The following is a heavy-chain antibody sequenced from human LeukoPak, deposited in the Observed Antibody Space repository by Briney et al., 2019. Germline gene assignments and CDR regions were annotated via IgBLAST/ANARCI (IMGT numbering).Heavy chain of an antibody. CDR3: AKDFVGYSYGAFDC. Sequence: PGGSLRLSCAASGFTFSSYAMSWVRQAPGKGLEWVSAISGSGGTTYYADSVKGRFTVSRDNSKNTLYLQMNSLRAEDTAVYYCAKDFVGYSYGAFDCWGQGTLVTVSS. V-gene: IGHV3-23*01. CDR1: GFTFSSYA. D-gene: IGHD5-18*01. CDR2: ISGSGGTT. J-gene: IGHJ4*02.